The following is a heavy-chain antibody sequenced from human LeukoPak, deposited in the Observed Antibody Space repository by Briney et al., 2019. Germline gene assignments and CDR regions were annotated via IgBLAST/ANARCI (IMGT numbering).Heavy chain of an antibody. D-gene: IGHD1-26*01. V-gene: IGHV3-74*01. CDR1: GFTLSNYW. J-gene: IGHJ4*02. Sequence: GGSLRLSCAASGFTLSNYWMHWVRQAPGMGLVWVSRINSDGSSTDYADSVKGRFTISRDNSKNTLYLQMNSLRAEDTAVYYCARGVGAGRLDYWGQGTLVTVSS. CDR2: INSDGSST. CDR3: ARGVGAGRLDY.